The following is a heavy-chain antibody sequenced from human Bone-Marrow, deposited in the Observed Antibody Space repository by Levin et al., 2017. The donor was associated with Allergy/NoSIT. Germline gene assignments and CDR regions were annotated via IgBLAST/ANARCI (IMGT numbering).Heavy chain of an antibody. CDR2: IYYSGST. CDR1: GGSISSYY. D-gene: IGHD6-19*01. J-gene: IGHJ4*02. V-gene: IGHV4-59*01. CDR3: AAGLGGIAVAGNVEY. Sequence: SQTLSLTCTVSGGSISSYYWSWIRQPPGKGLEWIGYIYYSGSTNYNPSLKSRVTISVDTSKNQFSLKLSSVTAADTAVYYCAAGLGGIAVAGNVEYWGQGTLVTVSS.